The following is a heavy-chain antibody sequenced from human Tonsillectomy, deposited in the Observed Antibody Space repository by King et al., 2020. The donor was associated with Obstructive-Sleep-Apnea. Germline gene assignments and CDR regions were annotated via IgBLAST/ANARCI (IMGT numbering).Heavy chain of an antibody. CDR1: GFTFSTYA. CDR3: AKASYDSSGYYPPTADY. D-gene: IGHD3-22*01. CDR2: ISGSGGST. V-gene: IGHV3-23*04. Sequence: EVQLVQSGGGLVQPGGSLRLSCAASGFTFSTYAMSWVRQAPGKGLEWVSAISGSGGSTYYADSVKGRFTISRDNSKNTLYLQMNSLRAEDTAVYYCAKASYDSSGYYPPTADYWGQGTLVTVSS. J-gene: IGHJ4*02.